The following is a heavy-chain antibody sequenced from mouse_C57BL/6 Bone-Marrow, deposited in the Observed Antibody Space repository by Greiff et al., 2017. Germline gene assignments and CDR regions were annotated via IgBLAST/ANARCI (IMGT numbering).Heavy chain of an antibody. CDR1: GYTFTDYE. J-gene: IGHJ1*03. V-gene: IGHV1-15*01. Sequence: VQLQQSGAELVRPGASVTLSCKASGYTFTDYEMHWVKQTPVHGLEWIGAIDPETGGTAYNQKFKGKAILTADKSSSTAYMELRSLTSEDSAVYYCTRDYYGSSYPHWYIDVGGTGTTVTVSS. CDR3: TRDYYGSSYPHWYIDV. CDR2: IDPETGGT. D-gene: IGHD1-1*01.